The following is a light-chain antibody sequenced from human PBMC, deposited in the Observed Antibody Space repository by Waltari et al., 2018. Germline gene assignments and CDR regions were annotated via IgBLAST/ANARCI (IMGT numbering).Light chain of an antibody. J-gene: IGLJ2*01. CDR1: KLGEKY. CDR2: EDD. Sequence: SYELTQPPSLSVSPGQTATITCSGDKLGEKYACWYQQKQGQSPLLVIYEDDKRPSGIPERFSGSNSGKTATLTISGTQATDEADYYCQAWDFSIVAFGGGTKLTVL. CDR3: QAWDFSIVA. V-gene: IGLV3-1*01.